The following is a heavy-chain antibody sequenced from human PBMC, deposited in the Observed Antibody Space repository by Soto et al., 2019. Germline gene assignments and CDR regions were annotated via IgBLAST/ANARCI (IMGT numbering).Heavy chain of an antibody. Sequence: SQTLSLTCAISGDSVSSSSAAWNWIRQSPSRGLEWLGRTYYRSKWYNDYAVSVKSRITINPDTSKNQFSLQLNSVTPEDTAVYYCARADVAAAGFFAGYYFDYWGQGTLVTVSS. CDR3: ARADVAAAGFFAGYYFDY. CDR1: GDSVSSSSAA. D-gene: IGHD6-13*01. CDR2: TYYRSKWYN. V-gene: IGHV6-1*01. J-gene: IGHJ4*02.